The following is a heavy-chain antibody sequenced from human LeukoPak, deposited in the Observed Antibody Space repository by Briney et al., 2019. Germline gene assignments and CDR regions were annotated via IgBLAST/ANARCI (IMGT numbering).Heavy chain of an antibody. CDR3: TTKSQGGH. D-gene: IGHD3-16*01. Sequence: GGSLRLSCVASGFAFSNHNMDWVRQAPGKGLEWVGRIKSKTDGGTTDYAAPVKGRFTISRDDSKNTLDLQMNSLKTEDTAVYYCTTKSQGGHWGRGTLVTVTS. V-gene: IGHV3-15*01. CDR2: IKSKTDGGTT. CDR1: GFAFSNHN. J-gene: IGHJ4*02.